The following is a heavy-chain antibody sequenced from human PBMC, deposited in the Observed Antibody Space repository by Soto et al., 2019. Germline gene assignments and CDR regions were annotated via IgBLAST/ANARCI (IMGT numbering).Heavy chain of an antibody. CDR2: ISYDGSNK. CDR1: GFTFSSYA. CDR3: ARDGVAVAGLGWFDP. J-gene: IGHJ5*02. V-gene: IGHV3-30-3*01. D-gene: IGHD6-19*01. Sequence: GGSLRLSCAASGFTFSSYAMHWVRKAPGKGLEWVAVISYDGSNKYYADSVKGRFTISRDNSKNTLYLQMNSLRAEDTAVYYCARDGVAVAGLGWFDPCGQGTLVTAPQ.